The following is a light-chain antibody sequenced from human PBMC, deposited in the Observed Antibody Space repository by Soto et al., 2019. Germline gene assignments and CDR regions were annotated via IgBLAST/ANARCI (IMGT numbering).Light chain of an antibody. V-gene: IGKV2-28*01. CDR2: FGS. J-gene: IGKJ1*01. CDR3: MQALQTPPWT. Sequence: DIVLTQSPLSLPVTPGEPASISCRSSQSLLQSNGYNYLDWYLQKPGQSPQLLIYFGSNRASGVPDRISGSGSGTDFTLKISRVEAEDVGVYYCMQALQTPPWTFGQGTKVEI. CDR1: QSLLQSNGYNY.